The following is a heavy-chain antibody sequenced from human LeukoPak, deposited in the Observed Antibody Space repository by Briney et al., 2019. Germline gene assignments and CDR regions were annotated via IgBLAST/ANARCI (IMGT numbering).Heavy chain of an antibody. CDR3: ARGLYTMIVVAPNDAFDI. V-gene: IGHV1-2*02. D-gene: IGHD3-22*01. CDR2: INPNSGGT. CDR1: GYTFTGYY. Sequence: ASVTVSCKASGYTFTGYYMHWLRQAPGQGLAWMGWINPNSGGTNYAQKFQGRVTMTRDTSISTAYMELSRLRSDDTAVYYCARGLYTMIVVAPNDAFDIWGQGTMVTVSS. J-gene: IGHJ3*02.